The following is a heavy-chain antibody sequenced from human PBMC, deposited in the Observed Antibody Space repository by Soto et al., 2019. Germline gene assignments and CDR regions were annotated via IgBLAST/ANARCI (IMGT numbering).Heavy chain of an antibody. J-gene: IGHJ5*02. CDR2: IFQSGST. CDR1: GGTIRSPDW. CDR3: ARGRGRYSSGWSWFDP. Sequence: SETLSLTCTVSGGTIRSPDWWTWVRQPPGKGLEWIGEIFQSGSTNYTPSLESRVTISVDKSKNQFSLTLTSVTAADTAVYFCARGRGRYSSGWSWFDPWGQGILVTVSS. D-gene: IGHD6-19*01. V-gene: IGHV4-4*02.